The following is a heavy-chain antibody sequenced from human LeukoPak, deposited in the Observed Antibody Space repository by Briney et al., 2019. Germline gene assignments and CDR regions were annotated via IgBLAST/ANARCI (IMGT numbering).Heavy chain of an antibody. J-gene: IGHJ4*02. Sequence: GGSLRLSCAASGFTFSSYWMSWVRQAPGKGLEWVANIKQDGSEKYYVDSVKGRFTISRDNAKNSLYLQMNSLRAEDTAVYYCAKDTRWLQSIPFFDYWGQGTLVTVSS. CDR3: AKDTRWLQSIPFFDY. CDR1: GFTFSSYW. CDR2: IKQDGSEK. D-gene: IGHD5-24*01. V-gene: IGHV3-7*03.